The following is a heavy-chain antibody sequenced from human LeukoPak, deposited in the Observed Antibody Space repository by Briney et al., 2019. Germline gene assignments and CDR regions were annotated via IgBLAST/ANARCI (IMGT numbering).Heavy chain of an antibody. D-gene: IGHD3-22*01. Sequence: GGSLRLSCAASGFTFSDHYMDWVRQAPGKGLEWVGRTRNKANSYTTEYAASVKGKFTISRDDSKNSLYLQMDSLKTEDTAVYHCASQYGDSNYWGQGTLVTVSS. V-gene: IGHV3-72*01. CDR2: TRNKANSYTT. CDR3: ASQYGDSNY. J-gene: IGHJ4*02. CDR1: GFTFSDHY.